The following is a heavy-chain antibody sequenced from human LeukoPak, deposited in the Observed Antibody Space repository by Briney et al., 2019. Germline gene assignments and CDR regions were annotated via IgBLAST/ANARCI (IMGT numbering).Heavy chain of an antibody. Sequence: SETLSLTCSVSGGSISSYYWTWIRQPPGKGLEWSGYRYYSGSTTYNPSLKSRVTISVDTSKSQFSLKLISVTAADTAIYYCARVRGDFETDWGQGTLVTVSS. D-gene: IGHD3-16*01. CDR2: RYYSGST. V-gene: IGHV4-59*01. J-gene: IGHJ1*01. CDR1: GGSISSYY. CDR3: ARVRGDFETD.